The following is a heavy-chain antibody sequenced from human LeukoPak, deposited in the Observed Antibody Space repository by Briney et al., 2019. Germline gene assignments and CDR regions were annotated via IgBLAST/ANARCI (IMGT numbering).Heavy chain of an antibody. CDR2: ISGSGGST. CDR1: GFTFSSYA. Sequence: GGSLRLSCAASGFTFSSYAMSWVRQAPGKGLEWVSAISGSGGSTYYADSVKGRFTISRDNFKNTLYLQMNSLRAEDTAVYYCAKAHSIAAAGTIDYWGQGTLVTVSS. J-gene: IGHJ4*02. CDR3: AKAHSIAAAGTIDY. V-gene: IGHV3-23*01. D-gene: IGHD6-13*01.